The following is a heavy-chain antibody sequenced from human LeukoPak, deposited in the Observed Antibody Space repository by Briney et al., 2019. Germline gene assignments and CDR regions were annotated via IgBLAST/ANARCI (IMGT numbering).Heavy chain of an antibody. Sequence: SETLSLTCTVSGGSISSYCWSWIRQPPGKGLEWIGYIYYSGSPNYNPSLKSRFTISVDTSKNQFSLKLSSVTAADTAVYYCARGEGYSSGYYLYYFDYWGQGTLVTVSS. J-gene: IGHJ4*02. D-gene: IGHD6-19*01. CDR3: ARGEGYSSGYYLYYFDY. V-gene: IGHV4-59*01. CDR1: GGSISSYC. CDR2: IYYSGSP.